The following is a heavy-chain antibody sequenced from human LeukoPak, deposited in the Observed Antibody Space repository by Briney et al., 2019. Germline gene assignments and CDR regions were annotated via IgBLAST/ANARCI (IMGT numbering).Heavy chain of an antibody. CDR2: INHSGST. V-gene: IGHV4-34*01. CDR1: GGSFSGYY. CDR3: ARGSGEHHPFDY. D-gene: IGHD1/OR15-1a*01. Sequence: PSETLSLTCAVYGGSFSGYYWSWIRQPPGKGLEWIGEINHSGSTNYNPSLKSRVTISVDTSKNQFSLKLSSVTAADTAVYYCARGSGEHHPFDYWGQGTLVTVSS. J-gene: IGHJ4*02.